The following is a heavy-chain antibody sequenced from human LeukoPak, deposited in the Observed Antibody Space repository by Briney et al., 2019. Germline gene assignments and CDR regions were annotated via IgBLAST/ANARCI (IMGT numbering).Heavy chain of an antibody. CDR2: ISSSSSHI. CDR3: ARGGSDTAMAHDY. CDR1: GFTFSSYT. D-gene: IGHD5-18*01. Sequence: GGSLRLSCAASGFTFSSYTMNWVRQAPGKGLEYVSSISSSSSHIYYADSVKGRFTISRDDAKNTLYLQLNSLRAEDTAVYFCARGGSDTAMAHDYWGQGTLVTVSS. J-gene: IGHJ4*02. V-gene: IGHV3-21*01.